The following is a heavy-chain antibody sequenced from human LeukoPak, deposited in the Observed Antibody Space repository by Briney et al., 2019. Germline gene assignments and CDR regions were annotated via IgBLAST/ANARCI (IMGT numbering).Heavy chain of an antibody. J-gene: IGHJ4*02. CDR2: INFHNGNT. Sequence: ASVKVSCKPSGYTFSSYGISWVRQAPGQGLEWVGWINFHNGNTKYTQKFQGRVTMTTDISTSTAYMELRGLRSDDTAVYYCARDLLLYSSGWTGFFDYWGQGTLVTVSS. D-gene: IGHD6-25*01. CDR3: ARDLLLYSSGWTGFFDY. V-gene: IGHV1-18*01. CDR1: GYTFSSYG.